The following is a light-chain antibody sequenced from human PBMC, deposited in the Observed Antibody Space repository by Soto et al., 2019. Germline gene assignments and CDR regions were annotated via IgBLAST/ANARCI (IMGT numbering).Light chain of an antibody. CDR2: DVS. J-gene: IGLJ2*01. CDR1: GSDIGGYNY. CDR3: SSYTGSSTSVI. Sequence: QSALTQPASVSGSPGQSITISCIGTGSDIGGYNYVSWYQQHPGKAPKLMIYDVSNRPLGVSDRFSGSKSGITASLTISGLQAEDEADYYCSSYTGSSTSVIFGGGTKVTVL. V-gene: IGLV2-14*03.